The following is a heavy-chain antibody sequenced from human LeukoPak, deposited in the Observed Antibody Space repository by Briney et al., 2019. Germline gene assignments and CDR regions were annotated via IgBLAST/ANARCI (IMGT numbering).Heavy chain of an antibody. CDR2: LSPNSGNT. CDR1: GYTFSTYD. CDR3: ARGWTLVGFDP. J-gene: IGHJ5*02. V-gene: IGHV1-8*03. Sequence: GASVKASCKASGYTFSTYDINWVRQASGQGLEWMGWLSPNSGNTGYSQKFQGRVTITRNTSISTAYMELSSLRSEDTAVYYCARGWTLVGFDPWGQGTLVTVSS. D-gene: IGHD4-23*01.